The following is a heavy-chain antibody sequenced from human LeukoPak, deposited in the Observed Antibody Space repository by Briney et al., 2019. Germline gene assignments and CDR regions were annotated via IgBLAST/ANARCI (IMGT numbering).Heavy chain of an antibody. CDR2: VHYTGGT. D-gene: IGHD6-13*01. CDR3: AREIPAAGHFDY. CDR1: GGSLSGYY. Sequence: SETLSLTCAVSGGSLSGYYWMWVRQPPGKGLEWIGYVHYTGGTRYNPSLKSRVTISVDTSQNQFSLKLSAVTAADTAVYYCAREIPAAGHFDYWGQGFLVTVSS. J-gene: IGHJ4*02. V-gene: IGHV4-59*01.